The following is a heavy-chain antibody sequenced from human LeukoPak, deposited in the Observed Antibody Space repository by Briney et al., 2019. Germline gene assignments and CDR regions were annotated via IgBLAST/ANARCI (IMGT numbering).Heavy chain of an antibody. Sequence: GGSLRLSCAASGFTFSDYYMSWIRQAPGKGLEWVSYISSSGSTIYYADSVKGRFTISRNNAKNSLYLQMNSLRAEDTAVYYCARTYSSGFYYYYYMDVWGKGTTVTISS. J-gene: IGHJ6*03. CDR1: GFTFSDYY. CDR2: ISSSGSTI. V-gene: IGHV3-11*01. D-gene: IGHD6-19*01. CDR3: ARTYSSGFYYYYYMDV.